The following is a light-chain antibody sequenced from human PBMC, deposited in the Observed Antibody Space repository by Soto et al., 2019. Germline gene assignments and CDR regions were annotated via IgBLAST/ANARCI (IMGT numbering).Light chain of an antibody. Sequence: EIVLTQSPGTLSLSPGERATLSCRASQSVSDNYLGWYQQKPGQAPRLLIYGVSTRATGIPVRFSGSGSGTDFTLSITRLEPEDFAVYYSQQYGSSPRVTFGGGNKVEIK. J-gene: IGKJ4*01. CDR3: QQYGSSPRVT. V-gene: IGKV3-20*01. CDR2: GVS. CDR1: QSVSDNY.